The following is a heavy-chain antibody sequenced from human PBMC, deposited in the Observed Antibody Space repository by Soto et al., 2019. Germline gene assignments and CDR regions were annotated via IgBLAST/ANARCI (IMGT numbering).Heavy chain of an antibody. CDR1: GLTVSDRNY. CDR3: ASCLKREHAYDI. D-gene: IGHD1-26*01. Sequence: SLRLSCAVSGLTVSDRNYSTWVRQAPGKGLEWVSALYSTYGTYYAGLVRGRFTVSRDHLNNTVYLQMNDLRPDDTALYFCASCLKREHAYDIWGPRTMLAVS. J-gene: IGHJ3*02. CDR2: LYSTYGT. V-gene: IGHV3-53*01.